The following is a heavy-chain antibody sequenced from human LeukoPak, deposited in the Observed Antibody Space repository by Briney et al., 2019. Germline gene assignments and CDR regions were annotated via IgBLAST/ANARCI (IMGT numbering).Heavy chain of an antibody. V-gene: IGHV3-9*03. CDR2: ISWNSGSI. CDR1: GFTFDDYA. CDR3: AKDYRSSIAARRYFDY. J-gene: IGHJ4*02. D-gene: IGHD6-6*01. Sequence: GGSLRLSCAASGFTFDDYAMHWVRQAPGKGLEWVSGISWNSGSIGYADSVKGRFTISRDNAKNSLYLQMNSLRAEDMALYYCAKDYRSSIAARRYFDYWGQGTLVTVSS.